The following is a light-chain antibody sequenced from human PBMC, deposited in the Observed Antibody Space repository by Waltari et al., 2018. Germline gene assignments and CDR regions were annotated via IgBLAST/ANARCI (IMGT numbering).Light chain of an antibody. CDR3: CSCVGRNIYWV. J-gene: IGLJ3*02. CDR1: SSAVGANNF. Sequence: QSALTQPRSVSGSPGQSVTISCTGTSSAVGANNFVSWYHHHPDKAPKLIIYDINNRPSGGPERFSGSKSGNTDSLTICGLQAEDEADYYCCSCVGRNIYWVFGGGTKLTVL. V-gene: IGLV2-11*01. CDR2: DIN.